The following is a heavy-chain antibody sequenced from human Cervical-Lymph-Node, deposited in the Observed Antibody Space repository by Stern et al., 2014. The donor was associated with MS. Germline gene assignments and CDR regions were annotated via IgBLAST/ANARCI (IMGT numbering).Heavy chain of an antibody. D-gene: IGHD1-14*01. CDR2: ISTGGSET. J-gene: IGHJ4*02. CDR3: ARQTTAWASDV. Sequence: VQLVQSGAEVIRPGESLKISCKGSGYKFSIYWIAWVRQMPGKGLEWMGIISTGGSETRYSPSFQGQVTMSADKSTTTAYLQWSSLNASDTAMYFCARQTTAWASDVWGQGTLVTVSS. CDR1: GYKFSIYW. V-gene: IGHV5-51*01.